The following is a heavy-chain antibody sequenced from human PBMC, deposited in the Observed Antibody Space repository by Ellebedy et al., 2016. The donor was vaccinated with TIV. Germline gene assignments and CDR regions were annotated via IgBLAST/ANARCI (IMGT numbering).Heavy chain of an antibody. CDR3: ARGPSTSAYLDS. CDR1: GFTFSSYA. CDR2: ISGSGGST. J-gene: IGHJ4*02. Sequence: GGSLRLSCAASGFTFSSYAMSWVRQAPGKGLEWVSAISGSGGSTYYADSVKGRFTLSRDTSKSTVYLQMDSLKTEDTAVYYCARGPSTSAYLDSWGQGALVIVSS. V-gene: IGHV3-23*01.